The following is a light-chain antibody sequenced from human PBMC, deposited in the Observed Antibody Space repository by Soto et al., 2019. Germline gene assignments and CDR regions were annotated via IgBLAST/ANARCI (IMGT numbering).Light chain of an antibody. V-gene: IGLV1-51*01. CDR2: DNI. CDR1: SSNIGNNY. CDR3: GTWDTSLSAVV. Sequence: QSVLTQPPSVSAAPGQKVTISCSGSSSNIGNNYVSWYQQLPGTAPKLLIYDNIKRPSGIPDRFSGSKSGTSGTLGITGLQTGDEADYYCGTWDTSLSAVVFGGGTKLTVL. J-gene: IGLJ2*01.